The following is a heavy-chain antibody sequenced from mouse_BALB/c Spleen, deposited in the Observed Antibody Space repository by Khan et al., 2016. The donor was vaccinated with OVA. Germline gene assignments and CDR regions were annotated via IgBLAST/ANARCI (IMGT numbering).Heavy chain of an antibody. CDR1: GFTFSSFG. J-gene: IGHJ1*01. CDR3: ARSGGNFHWYFDV. V-gene: IGHV5-17*02. D-gene: IGHD2-1*01. CDR2: MSSGSSTI. Sequence: EVELVESGGGLVQPGGSRKLSYAASGFTFSSFGMHWVRQAPKKGLEWVAYMSSGSSTIYYVDTVKGRFTISRDNPKNTLFLQMTRLRSEDTAMYYCARSGGNFHWYFDVWGAGTSVTVSS.